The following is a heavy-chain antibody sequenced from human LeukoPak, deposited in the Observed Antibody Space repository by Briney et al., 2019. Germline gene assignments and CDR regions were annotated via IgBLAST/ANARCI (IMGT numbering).Heavy chain of an antibody. J-gene: IGHJ3*02. CDR3: ASIRGWYPGDAFDI. CDR2: ISSSSSYI. V-gene: IGHV3-21*01. CDR1: GFTFSSYS. Sequence: PGRSLRLSCAASGFTFSSYSMNWVRQAPGKGLEWVSSISSSSSYIYYADSVKGRFTISRDNAKNSLYLQMNSLRAEDTAVYYCASIRGWYPGDAFDIWGQGTMVTVSS. D-gene: IGHD6-19*01.